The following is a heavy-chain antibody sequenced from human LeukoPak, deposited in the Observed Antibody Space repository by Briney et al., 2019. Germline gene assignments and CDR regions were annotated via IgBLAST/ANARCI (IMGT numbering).Heavy chain of an antibody. Sequence: GGSLRLSCAASGFTFSSYWMHWVRQAPGKGLVWVSRINTDGSITSYADSVKGRFTISRDNAKNTLYLQMNSLRAEDTAVYYCYVGVADTGYWGQGTLVTVSS. CDR3: YVGVADTGY. CDR2: INTDGSIT. CDR1: GFTFSSYW. J-gene: IGHJ4*02. D-gene: IGHD6-19*01. V-gene: IGHV3-74*01.